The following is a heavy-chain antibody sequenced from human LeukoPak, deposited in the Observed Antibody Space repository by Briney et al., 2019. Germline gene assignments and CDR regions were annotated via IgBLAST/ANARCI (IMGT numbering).Heavy chain of an antibody. CDR2: IYYSGST. D-gene: IGHD5-18*01. J-gene: IGHJ3*02. V-gene: IGHV4-30-4*01. CDR3: ARDTTMQAFDI. CDR1: GGSISSGDYY. Sequence: PSQTLSLTCTVSGGSISSGDYYWSWIRQPPGQGLEWIGYIYYSGSTYYNPSLKSRVTISVDTSKNQFSLKLSSVTAADTAVYYCARDTTMQAFDIWGQGTMVTVSS.